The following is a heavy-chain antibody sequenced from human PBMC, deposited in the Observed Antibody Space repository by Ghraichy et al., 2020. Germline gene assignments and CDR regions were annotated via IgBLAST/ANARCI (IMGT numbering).Heavy chain of an antibody. CDR1: GFTFSNYS. J-gene: IGHJ6*02. D-gene: IGHD6-6*01. CDR3: ARDSTARRIGDYGMDV. CDR2: ISSTSLYI. Sequence: GESLNISCAASGFTFSNYSVNWVRQAPGKGLEWLSSISSTSLYIFYADSVRGRFTISRDNAKNSLYLQMNSLRADDTAIYYCARDSTARRIGDYGMDVWGQGTTVTVSS. V-gene: IGHV3-21*04.